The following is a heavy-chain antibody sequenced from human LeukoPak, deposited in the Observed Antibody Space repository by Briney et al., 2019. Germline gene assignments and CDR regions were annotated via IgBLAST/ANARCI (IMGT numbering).Heavy chain of an antibody. CDR1: GGSISSYY. CDR2: IYYSGST. J-gene: IGHJ5*02. CDR3: ARASGIAAAGNLYNWFDP. Sequence: PSETLSLTCTVSGGSISSYYWSWIRQPPGKGLEWIGYIYYSGSTNYNPSLKSRVTISVDTSKNQFSLKLSSVTAADTAVYYCARASGIAAAGNLYNWFDPWGQGTLVTVSS. V-gene: IGHV4-59*08. D-gene: IGHD6-13*01.